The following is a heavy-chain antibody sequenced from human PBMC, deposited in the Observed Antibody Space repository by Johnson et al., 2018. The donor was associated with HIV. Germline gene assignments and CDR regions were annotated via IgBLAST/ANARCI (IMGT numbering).Heavy chain of an antibody. V-gene: IGHV3-7*05. D-gene: IGHD6-19*01. CDR2: INQDGSEK. CDR1: GFTFSRYW. Sequence: EQLVESGGGLVQPGGSLRLSCAASGFTFSRYWMNWVRQAPGKGLEWVANINQDGSEKYYVDSVKGRFTISRDNSKNTLYLQMNSLRAEDTALYYCAKDRSTGWYPAFDIWGQGTMVTVSS. J-gene: IGHJ3*02. CDR3: AKDRSTGWYPAFDI.